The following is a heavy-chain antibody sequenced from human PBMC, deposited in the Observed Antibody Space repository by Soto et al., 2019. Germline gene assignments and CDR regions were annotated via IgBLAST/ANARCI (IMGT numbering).Heavy chain of an antibody. V-gene: IGHV5-51*01. CDR3: ASLSDYYGSGSYFNY. Sequence: GESLKISCKGSGYSFTSYWIGWVRQMPGKGLEWMGIIYPGDSDTRYSPSFQGQVTISADKSISTAYLQWSSLKASDTAMYYCASLSDYYGSGSYFNYWGQGTLVTVSS. J-gene: IGHJ4*02. D-gene: IGHD3-10*01. CDR1: GYSFTSYW. CDR2: IYPGDSDT.